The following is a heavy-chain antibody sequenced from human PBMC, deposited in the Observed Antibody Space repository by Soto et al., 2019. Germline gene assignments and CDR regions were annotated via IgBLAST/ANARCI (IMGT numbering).Heavy chain of an antibody. CDR3: ARADSGYDYRREYYFDY. Sequence: PSETLSLTCTVSGGSISNFYWSWIRQPPGKGLEWIGYVYYTGSTCYNPSLKRRVTISVDTSKNQFSLKLSSVTAADTAVYYCARADSGYDYRREYYFDYWGQGTLVTVSS. J-gene: IGHJ4*02. CDR1: GGSISNFY. CDR2: VYYTGST. D-gene: IGHD5-12*01. V-gene: IGHV4-59*12.